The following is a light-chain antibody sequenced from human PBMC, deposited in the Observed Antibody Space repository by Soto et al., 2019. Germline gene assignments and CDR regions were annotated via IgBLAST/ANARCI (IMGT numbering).Light chain of an antibody. Sequence: IQMTQSPSSLSASVGDTVTITCRASQGIRNDLGWYQQKPGKAPKLLIHAASSLESGVPTRFSGSGSGTDFTFTISSLQAVDFATYYCLQDYSYPWTFGQGTKVEI. J-gene: IGKJ1*01. CDR3: LQDYSYPWT. V-gene: IGKV1-6*01. CDR2: AAS. CDR1: QGIRND.